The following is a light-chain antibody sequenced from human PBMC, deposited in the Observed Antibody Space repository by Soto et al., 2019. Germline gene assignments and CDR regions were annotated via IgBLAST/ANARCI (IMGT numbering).Light chain of an antibody. Sequence: QSALTQPASVSGSPGQSITISCTGTSSDVGGYNYVSWYQQHPGKAPKLMIYEVSNWPSGVSNRFSGSKSGNTASLTISGLQAEDEADYYCSSYTSSSTHGVFGGGTKLTVL. J-gene: IGLJ3*02. CDR3: SSYTSSSTHGV. CDR1: SSDVGGYNY. CDR2: EVS. V-gene: IGLV2-14*01.